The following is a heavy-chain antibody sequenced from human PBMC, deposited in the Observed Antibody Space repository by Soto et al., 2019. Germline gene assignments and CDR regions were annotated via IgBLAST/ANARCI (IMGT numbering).Heavy chain of an antibody. Sequence: QLQLQESGPGLVKHSETLSLTCTVSGGSISSSSYYWGWIRQPPGKGLEWIGSIYYSGSTYYNPSLKSRVTISVDTSKNQFSLKLSSVTAADTAVYYCARQPYCSSTSCYPFSNWFDPWGQGTLVTVSS. V-gene: IGHV4-39*01. CDR1: GGSISSSSYY. CDR3: ARQPYCSSTSCYPFSNWFDP. J-gene: IGHJ5*02. CDR2: IYYSGST. D-gene: IGHD2-2*01.